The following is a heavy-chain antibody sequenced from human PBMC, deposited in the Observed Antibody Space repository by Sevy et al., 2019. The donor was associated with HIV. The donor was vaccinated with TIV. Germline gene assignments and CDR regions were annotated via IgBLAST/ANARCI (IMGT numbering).Heavy chain of an antibody. J-gene: IGHJ4*02. Sequence: SETLSLTSTVSGGSISSGSYYWSWIRQSAGKGLEWIGRIYIRGSTDYNPSLKSRVTMSVDTSKNQFSLKLSSVTAADTAVYYCARGTYYYDSSGYYPLYYFDYWGQGALVTVSS. CDR1: GGSISSGSYY. V-gene: IGHV4-61*02. CDR3: ARGTYYYDSSGYYPLYYFDY. D-gene: IGHD3-22*01. CDR2: IYIRGST.